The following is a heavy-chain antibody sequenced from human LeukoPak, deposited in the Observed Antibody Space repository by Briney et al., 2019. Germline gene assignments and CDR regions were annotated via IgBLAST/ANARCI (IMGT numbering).Heavy chain of an antibody. V-gene: IGHV4-4*02. CDR2: IQTTGRT. CDR1: GVSINDRDW. CDR3: ASADIGWNPAHY. J-gene: IGHJ4*02. Sequence: PSETLSLTCDVSGVSINDRDWWTWVRQPPEKGLEWLGEIQTTGRTNSNPSLRGRVTMSINKARKQVFLNLNSVTAADTAVYYCASADIGWNPAHYWGQGTLVTVSS. D-gene: IGHD2-15*01.